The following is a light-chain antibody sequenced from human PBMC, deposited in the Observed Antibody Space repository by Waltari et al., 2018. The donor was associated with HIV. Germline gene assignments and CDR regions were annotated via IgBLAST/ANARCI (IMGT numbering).Light chain of an antibody. CDR1: HAAFSSSNSKNY. J-gene: IGKJ2*01. V-gene: IGKV4-1*01. CDR2: RAS. CDR3: QQYYTTPYT. Sequence: DIVMTQSPDSLAASLAESATTSCKSIHAAFSSSNSKNYLAWYQQKPGQPPKLLIYRASTREDGVPDRFTGSGSGTDFTLSISSLQAEDVAVYYCQQYYTTPYTFGQGTKLEIK.